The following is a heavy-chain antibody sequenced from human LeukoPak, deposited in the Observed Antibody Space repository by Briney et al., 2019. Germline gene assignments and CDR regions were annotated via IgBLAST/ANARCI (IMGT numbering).Heavy chain of an antibody. Sequence: GESLKISCKGSGYSFTSYWVGWVRQMPGKGLEWMGIIYPGDSDTRYSPSFQGQVTISADRSISTAYLQWSSLKASDTAMYYCARTYIAARPGAYYYMDVWGKGTTVTVSS. CDR3: ARTYIAARPGAYYYMDV. J-gene: IGHJ6*03. CDR2: IYPGDSDT. CDR1: GYSFTSYW. D-gene: IGHD6-6*01. V-gene: IGHV5-51*01.